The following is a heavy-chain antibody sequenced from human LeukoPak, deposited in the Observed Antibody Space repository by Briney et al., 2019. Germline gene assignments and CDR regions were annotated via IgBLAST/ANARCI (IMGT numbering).Heavy chain of an antibody. J-gene: IGHJ6*02. Sequence: GGSLRLSCAAPGFIFSVSDMVWARQAPGKGLEWVSVIYSGGSTYYADSVKGRVAISRDNSKNTVFLQMNSVRAEDTAVYYCARSYSNHLFGMDVWGQGTTVTVSS. CDR3: ARSYSNHLFGMDV. CDR1: GFIFSVSD. CDR2: IYSGGST. V-gene: IGHV3-66*01. D-gene: IGHD4-11*01.